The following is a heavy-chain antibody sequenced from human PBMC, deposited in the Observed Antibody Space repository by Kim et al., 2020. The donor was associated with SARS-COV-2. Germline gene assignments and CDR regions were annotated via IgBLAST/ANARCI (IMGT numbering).Heavy chain of an antibody. D-gene: IGHD5-12*01. V-gene: IGHV4-4*06. CDR3: ASDRGYSGYEFGY. Sequence: NPSLKSRVPMSVDPSKNQFSLKLGSVTAADTAVYYCASDRGYSGYEFGYWGQGTLVTVSS. J-gene: IGHJ4*02.